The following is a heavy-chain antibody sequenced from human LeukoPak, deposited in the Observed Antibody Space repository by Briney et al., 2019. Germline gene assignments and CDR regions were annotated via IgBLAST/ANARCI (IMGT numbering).Heavy chain of an antibody. D-gene: IGHD3-22*01. J-gene: IGHJ4*02. CDR3: ARDSSGYYAIDY. CDR2: ITSSSSNI. CDR1: GFTFSSYS. V-gene: IGHV3-48*02. Sequence: QPGGSLRLSCAASGFTFSSYSMNWVRQAPGKGLEWVSYITSSSSNIYYGDSVKGRFTISRDNAKNSLYLQMNSLRDEDTAVYYCARDSSGYYAIDYWGQGTPVTVSS.